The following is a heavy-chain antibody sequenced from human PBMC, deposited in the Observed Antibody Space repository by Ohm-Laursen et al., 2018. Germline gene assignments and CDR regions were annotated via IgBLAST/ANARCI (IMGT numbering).Heavy chain of an antibody. D-gene: IGHD5-18*01. CDR3: AKSSGYTYDYFDY. CDR1: GFTFSNYV. Sequence: SLRLSCAASGFTFSNYVMSWVRQAPGKGLEWVSTISDSGGSTYYADSVKGRFTISRDNSKNTLYLQMSSLRAEDTAVYYCAKSSGYTYDYFDYWGQGTLVTVSS. CDR2: ISDSGGST. V-gene: IGHV3-23*01. J-gene: IGHJ4*02.